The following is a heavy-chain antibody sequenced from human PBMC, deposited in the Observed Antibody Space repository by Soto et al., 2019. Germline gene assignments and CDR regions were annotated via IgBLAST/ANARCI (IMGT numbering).Heavy chain of an antibody. J-gene: IGHJ6*01. V-gene: IGHV1-2*04. CDR2: INPNSVGT. Sequence: GASVXVSFKSSLYTFTCYYMHFWRQAPGQGLECMGWINPNSVGTNYAQKFQGWVTMTRDKSISTAYMELSRLRSDDTAVYYCARGERGTHILVATKYGMDAWGQGTP. CDR1: LYTFTCYY. D-gene: IGHD2-21*02. CDR3: ARGERGTHILVATKYGMDA.